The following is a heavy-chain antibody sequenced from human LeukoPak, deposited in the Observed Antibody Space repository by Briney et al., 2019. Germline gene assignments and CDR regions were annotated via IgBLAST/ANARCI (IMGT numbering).Heavy chain of an antibody. CDR1: GYTFTAYY. V-gene: IGHV1-46*01. J-gene: IGHJ4*02. Sequence: ASVKVSCKASGYTFTAYYMHWVRQAPGQGLEWMGIINPSGGSTSYAQKFQGRVTMTRDTSTSTVYMELSSLRSEDTAVYYCARGGADSSGWYVDFNYWGQGTLVTVSS. CDR2: INPSGGST. CDR3: ARGGADSSGWYVDFNY. D-gene: IGHD6-19*01.